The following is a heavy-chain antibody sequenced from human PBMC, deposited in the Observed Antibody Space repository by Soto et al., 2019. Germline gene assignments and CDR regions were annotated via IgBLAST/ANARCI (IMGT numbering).Heavy chain of an antibody. J-gene: IGHJ6*02. CDR2: IIPIFGTA. Sequence: SVKVSCKASGGTFSSYAISWVRQAPGQGLEWMGGIIPIFGTANYAQKFQGRVTITADESTSTAYMELSSLRSEDTAVYYCARAYCTNGVCYSRGDYYYGMDVWGQGTTVTVSS. V-gene: IGHV1-69*13. CDR3: ARAYCTNGVCYSRGDYYYGMDV. CDR1: GGTFSSYA. D-gene: IGHD2-8*01.